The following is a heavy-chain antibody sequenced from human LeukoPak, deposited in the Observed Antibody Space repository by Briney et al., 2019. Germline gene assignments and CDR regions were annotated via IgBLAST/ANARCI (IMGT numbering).Heavy chain of an antibody. CDR1: GGSISTYY. V-gene: IGHV4-59*12. CDR2: IYYSGTT. CDR3: ARRHWYFDL. Sequence: PSETLSLTCTVSGGSISTYYWSWIRQPPGKGLEWIGYIYYSGTTNYNPSLKSRVAISVDTSKNQFSLNLNSVTAADTAVYYCARRHWYFDLWGRGTLVTVSS. J-gene: IGHJ2*01.